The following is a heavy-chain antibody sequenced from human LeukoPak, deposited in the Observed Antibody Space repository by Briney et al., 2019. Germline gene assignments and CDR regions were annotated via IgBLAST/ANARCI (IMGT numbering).Heavy chain of an antibody. V-gene: IGHV4-61*01. Sequence: PSETLSLTCTVSGGSISSSSYYWSWIRQPPGKGLEWIGYIYYSGSTNYNPSLKSRVTISVDTSKNQFSLKLSSVTAADTAVYYCARDPGDHYDYYFDYWGQGTLVTVSS. CDR2: IYYSGST. CDR3: ARDPGDHYDYYFDY. CDR1: GGSISSSSYY. D-gene: IGHD2-21*02. J-gene: IGHJ4*02.